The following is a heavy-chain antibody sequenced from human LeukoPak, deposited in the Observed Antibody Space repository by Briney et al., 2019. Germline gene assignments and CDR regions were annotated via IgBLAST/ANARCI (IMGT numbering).Heavy chain of an antibody. D-gene: IGHD1-1*01. V-gene: IGHV3-23*01. CDR1: GFTFSSYA. J-gene: IGHJ4*02. Sequence: GGSLRLSCAASGFTFSSYAMSWVRQAPGKGLEWVSAISGSGGSTYYAASVKGRFTIPRDNSKNTLYLQMNSLRAEDTAVYYCAKWKRAIYMNYFDYWGQGTLVTVSS. CDR3: AKWKRAIYMNYFDY. CDR2: ISGSGGST.